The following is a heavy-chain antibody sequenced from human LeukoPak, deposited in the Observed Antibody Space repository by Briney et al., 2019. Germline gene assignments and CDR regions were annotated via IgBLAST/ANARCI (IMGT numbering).Heavy chain of an antibody. Sequence: SETLSLTCAVYGGSFSGFYWNWIRQSPGKGLEWIGEINHSGSTNYNPSLKSRVTISVDTSKNQFSLKLSSVTAADTAVYYCARHKYSSGWPPEGAFDIWGQGTMVTVSS. D-gene: IGHD6-19*01. J-gene: IGHJ3*02. V-gene: IGHV4-34*01. CDR3: ARHKYSSGWPPEGAFDI. CDR2: INHSGST. CDR1: GGSFSGFY.